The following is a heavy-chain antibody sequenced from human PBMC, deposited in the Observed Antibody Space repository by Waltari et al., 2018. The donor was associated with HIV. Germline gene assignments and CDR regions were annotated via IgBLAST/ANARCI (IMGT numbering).Heavy chain of an antibody. CDR2: ISSGSTYV. Sequence: EVQLVESGGGLVKPGGSLRLSCAASGFTFSSDSMNWVSQAPGKGLEWVSSISSGSTYVYYADSLRGRFTTSRDDAQNSLYLQMNSLKAEDTAVYYCARDLTVTTTAFFDYWGQGTLVTVSS. D-gene: IGHD4-17*01. CDR1: GFTFSSDS. V-gene: IGHV3-21*02. CDR3: ARDLTVTTTAFFDY. J-gene: IGHJ4*02.